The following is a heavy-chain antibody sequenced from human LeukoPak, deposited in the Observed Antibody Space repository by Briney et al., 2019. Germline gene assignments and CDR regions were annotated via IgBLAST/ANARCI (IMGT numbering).Heavy chain of an antibody. Sequence: GGSLRLSCAASGFTFSSFGMNWVRQAPGKGLEWVSSISSSSSYIYYADSVKGRFTISRDNAKNSLYLQMNSLRAEDTAVYYCARDRCSGGSCYKLPSFDYWGQGTLVTVSS. J-gene: IGHJ4*02. D-gene: IGHD2-15*01. CDR1: GFTFSSFG. V-gene: IGHV3-21*01. CDR3: ARDRCSGGSCYKLPSFDY. CDR2: ISSSSSYI.